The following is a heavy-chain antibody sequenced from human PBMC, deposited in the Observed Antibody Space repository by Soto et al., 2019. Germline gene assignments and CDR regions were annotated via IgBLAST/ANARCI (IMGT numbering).Heavy chain of an antibody. CDR3: ARINYGSGTSWFDP. J-gene: IGHJ5*02. V-gene: IGHV3-11*01. D-gene: IGHD3-10*01. CDR2: ISMSGNSM. Sequence: SLKISCEASGFTFSDYYMAWIRQAPGEGPEWISYISMSGNSMYYADSVKGRFTISRDNARNSMYLQMNSLRAEDTAMYYCARINYGSGTSWFDPWGQGALVTVSS. CDR1: GFTFSDYY.